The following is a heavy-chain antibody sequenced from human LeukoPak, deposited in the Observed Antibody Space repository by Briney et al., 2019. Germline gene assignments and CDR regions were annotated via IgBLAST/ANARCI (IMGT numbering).Heavy chain of an antibody. J-gene: IGHJ4*02. Sequence: SVKVSCKASGGTFSSYAISWVRQAPGQGLEWMGGIIPIFGTANYAQKFQGRVTITADKFTSTAYMELSSLRSEDTAVYYCARTVANSGYDLASLGYWGQGTLVTVSS. CDR3: ARTVANSGYDLASLGY. CDR2: IIPIFGTA. CDR1: GGTFSSYA. D-gene: IGHD5-12*01. V-gene: IGHV1-69*06.